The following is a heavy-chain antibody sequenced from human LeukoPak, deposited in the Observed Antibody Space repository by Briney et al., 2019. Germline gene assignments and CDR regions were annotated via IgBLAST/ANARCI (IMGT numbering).Heavy chain of an antibody. CDR3: ARLSDHGWPDY. D-gene: IGHD6-19*01. Sequence: SETLSLTCTVSAGSISGYYWTWIRQPPGKGLEWIAYIHYGGTIQCNPSVKSRVTISVDTSKNQFSLRLTSVTAADTAVYFCARLSDHGWPDYWGQGTLVTVSS. CDR2: IHYGGTI. J-gene: IGHJ4*02. CDR1: AGSISGYY. V-gene: IGHV4-59*08.